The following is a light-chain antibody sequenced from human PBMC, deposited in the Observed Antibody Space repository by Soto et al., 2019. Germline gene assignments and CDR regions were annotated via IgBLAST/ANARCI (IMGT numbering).Light chain of an antibody. Sequence: DIRMSKSPSTLSATIGDRVTITCRASQSISSWLAWYQQKPGKAPKLLIYKASSLESGVPSRFSGSGSGTEFTLTISSLQPDDFATYYCQQYNIYSKTFGQVTKVDNK. J-gene: IGKJ1*01. CDR3: QQYNIYSKT. V-gene: IGKV1-5*03. CDR2: KAS. CDR1: QSISSW.